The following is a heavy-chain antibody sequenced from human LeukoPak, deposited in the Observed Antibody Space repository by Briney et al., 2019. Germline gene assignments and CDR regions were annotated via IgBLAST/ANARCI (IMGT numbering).Heavy chain of an antibody. J-gene: IGHJ6*03. V-gene: IGHV4-34*01. CDR1: GGSFSGYY. CDR2: INHSGST. CDR3: ARNSLRTALYYMDV. Sequence: SETLSLTCAVYGGSFSGYYWSWIRQPPGKGLEWIGEINHSGSTNYNPSLKSRVTISVDTSKNQFSLKLSSVTAADTAVYYCARNSLRTALYYMDVWGQGTTVTVSS.